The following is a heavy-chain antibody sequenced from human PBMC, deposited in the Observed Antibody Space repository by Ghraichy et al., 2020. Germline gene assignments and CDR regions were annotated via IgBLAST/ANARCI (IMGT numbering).Heavy chain of an antibody. CDR1: GGTFSSYA. CDR3: ARVSLWDIVVVPAAPSNYYYYGMDV. V-gene: IGHV1-69*13. D-gene: IGHD2-2*01. CDR2: IIPIFGTA. Sequence: SVKVSCKASGGTFSSYAISWVRQAPGQGLEWMGGIIPIFGTANYAQKFQGRVTITADESTSTAYMELSSLRSEDTAVYYCARVSLWDIVVVPAAPSNYYYYGMDVWGQGTTVTVSS. J-gene: IGHJ6*02.